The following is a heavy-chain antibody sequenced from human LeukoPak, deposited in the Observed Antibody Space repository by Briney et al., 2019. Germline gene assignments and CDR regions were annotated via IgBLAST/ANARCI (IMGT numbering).Heavy chain of an antibody. J-gene: IGHJ3*02. CDR3: ARVTMVRAGDAFDI. Sequence: SETLSLTCTFSGGSISSYYWSWIRQPAGKGLEWIGRIYTSGSTNYSPSLKSRVTMSVDTSKNQFSLKLSSVTAADTAVYYCARVTMVRAGDAFDIWGQGTMVTVSS. V-gene: IGHV4-4*07. CDR1: GGSISSYY. CDR2: IYTSGST. D-gene: IGHD3-10*01.